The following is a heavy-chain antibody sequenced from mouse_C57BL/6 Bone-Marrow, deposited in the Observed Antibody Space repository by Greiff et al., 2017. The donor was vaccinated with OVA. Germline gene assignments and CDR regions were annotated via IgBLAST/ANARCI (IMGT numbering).Heavy chain of an antibody. CDR1: GYTFTSYW. CDR3: ARGGYYDYAMDY. J-gene: IGHJ4*01. D-gene: IGHD2-3*01. V-gene: IGHV1-50*01. CDR2: IDPSDSYT. Sequence: QVQLQQPGAELVKPGASVKLSCKASGYTFTSYWMQWLKQRPGQGLEWIGEIDPSDSYTNYNQKFKGKATLTVDTSSSTAYMQLSSLTSEDSAVYYCARGGYYDYAMDYWGQGTSVTVSS.